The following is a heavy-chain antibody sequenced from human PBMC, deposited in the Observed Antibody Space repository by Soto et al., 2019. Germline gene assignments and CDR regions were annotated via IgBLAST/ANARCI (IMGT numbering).Heavy chain of an antibody. CDR3: AKDFERSAFDH. CDR2: ISDGGGNV. J-gene: IGHJ4*02. V-gene: IGHV3-30*02. D-gene: IGHD3-3*01. Sequence: PGGSLRLSCEASGFNFSSYGIHWVRQAPGKGLEWVAMISDGGGNVYYAGAVKGRFTVSRDNYRDFVYLEISSLTGDDAAVYYCAKDFERSAFDHWGQGTPVTVSS. CDR1: GFNFSSYG.